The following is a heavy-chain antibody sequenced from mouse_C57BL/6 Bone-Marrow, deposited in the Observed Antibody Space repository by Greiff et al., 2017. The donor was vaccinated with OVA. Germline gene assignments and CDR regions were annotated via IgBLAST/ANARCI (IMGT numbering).Heavy chain of an antibody. D-gene: IGHD1-1*01. J-gene: IGHJ1*03. Sequence: DVKLQESGGGLVQPGGSLKLSCAASGFTFSDYYMYWVRQTPEKRLEWVAYISNGGGSTYYPDTVKGRFTISRDNAKNTLYLQMSRLKSEDTAMYYCASTITTVPYGYFDVWDTGTTVTVSS. V-gene: IGHV5-12*01. CDR2: ISNGGGST. CDR1: GFTFSDYY. CDR3: ASTITTVPYGYFDV.